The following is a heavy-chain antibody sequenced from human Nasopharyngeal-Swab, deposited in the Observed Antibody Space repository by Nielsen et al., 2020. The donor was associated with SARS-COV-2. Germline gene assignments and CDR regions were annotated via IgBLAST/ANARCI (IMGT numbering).Heavy chain of an antibody. J-gene: IGHJ5*02. CDR2: VDPEDGET. D-gene: IGHD3-22*01. Sequence: ASVKVSCKVSGYTLTELYMHWVRQAPGKGLEWMGGVDPEDGETIYAQKFQGRVTMTRDTSTSTVYMELSSLRSEDTAVYYCATRFAYYYDSSGHTSPWFDPWGQGTLVTVSS. V-gene: IGHV1-24*01. CDR1: GYTLTELY. CDR3: ATRFAYYYDSSGHTSPWFDP.